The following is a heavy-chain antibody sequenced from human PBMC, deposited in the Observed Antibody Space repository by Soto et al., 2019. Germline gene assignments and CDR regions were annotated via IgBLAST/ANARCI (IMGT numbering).Heavy chain of an antibody. V-gene: IGHV1-46*01. D-gene: IGHD6-6*01. CDR3: ARAYSGSSSPDY. J-gene: IGHJ4*02. CDR1: GYTFTSYQ. CDR2: INPGGGST. Sequence: GASVKVSCKASGYTFTSYQMHWVRQAPGQGLEWMGIINPGGGSTTYTQEFQGRVTMTRDTSTSTFYMDLSSLRSEDTAVYYCARAYSGSSSPDYWGQGTLVTVSS.